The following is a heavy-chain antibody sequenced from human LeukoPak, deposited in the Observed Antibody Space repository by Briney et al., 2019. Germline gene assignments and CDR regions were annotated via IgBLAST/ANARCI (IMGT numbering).Heavy chain of an antibody. CDR2: MNPNSGNT. V-gene: IGHV1-8*01. CDR3: ARPLAAAGDYGMDV. J-gene: IGHJ6*02. Sequence: ASVKVSCKASGYTFTSYDINWVRQATGQGLEWMGWMNPNSGNTGYAQKFQGRVTMTRNTSISTAYMELSSLRSEDTAVYYCARPLAAAGDYGMDVWGQGTTVTVSS. D-gene: IGHD6-13*01. CDR1: GYTFTSYD.